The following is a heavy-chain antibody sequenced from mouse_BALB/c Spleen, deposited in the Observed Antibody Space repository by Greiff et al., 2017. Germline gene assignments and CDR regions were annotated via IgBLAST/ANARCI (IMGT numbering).Heavy chain of an antibody. J-gene: IGHJ3*01. CDR2: ILPGSGST. CDR3: ARSRGSSYWGFAY. D-gene: IGHD1-1*01. CDR1: GYTFSSYW. Sequence: QVQLQQSGAELMKPGASVKISCKATGYTFSSYWIEWVKQRPGHGLEWIGEILPGSGSTNYNEKFKGKATFTADTSSNTAYMQLSSLTSEDSAVYYCARSRGSSYWGFAYWGQGTLVTVSA. V-gene: IGHV1-9*01.